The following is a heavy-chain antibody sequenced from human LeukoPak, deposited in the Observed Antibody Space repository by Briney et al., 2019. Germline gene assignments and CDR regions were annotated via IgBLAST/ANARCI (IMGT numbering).Heavy chain of an antibody. V-gene: IGHV3-30*03. Sequence: GGSLRLSCAASGFTFSHNGMHWVRQAPGKGLEWVAIILYDGSNKYYADSVKGRFTISRDNSKNTLYLQMNSLTAEDTAVYYCARDRAGDYDSSGYYYGNFDYWGQGTLVTVSS. CDR2: ILYDGSNK. CDR1: GFTFSHNG. CDR3: ARDRAGDYDSSGYYYGNFDY. D-gene: IGHD3-22*01. J-gene: IGHJ4*02.